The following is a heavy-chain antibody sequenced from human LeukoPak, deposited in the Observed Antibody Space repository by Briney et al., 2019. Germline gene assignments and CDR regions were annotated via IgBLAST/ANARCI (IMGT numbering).Heavy chain of an antibody. J-gene: IGHJ4*02. CDR3: AREGYASGWSDY. V-gene: IGHV4-59*01. CDR1: GGSITNYY. Sequence: SETLSLTCAVSGGSITNYYWSWIRQPPGKGLEWIGYIYHSGTTNYNPSLKGRVTISVDMSKNQFSLKLRSVTAADTAVYYCAREGYASGWSDYWGRGILVTVSS. D-gene: IGHD6-19*01. CDR2: IYHSGTT.